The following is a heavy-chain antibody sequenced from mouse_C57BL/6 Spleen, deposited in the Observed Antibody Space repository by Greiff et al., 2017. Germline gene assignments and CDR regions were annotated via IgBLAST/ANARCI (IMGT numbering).Heavy chain of an antibody. Sequence: VQLQQPGAELVKPGASVKLSCKASGYTFTSYWMHWVKQRPGQGLEWIGMIHPNSGSTNYNEKFKSKATLTVDKSSSTAYMQLSSLTSEDSAVYYCAREIYYYGSSYYFDYWGQGTTLTVSS. J-gene: IGHJ2*01. CDR2: IHPNSGST. CDR3: AREIYYYGSSYYFDY. V-gene: IGHV1-64*01. D-gene: IGHD1-1*01. CDR1: GYTFTSYW.